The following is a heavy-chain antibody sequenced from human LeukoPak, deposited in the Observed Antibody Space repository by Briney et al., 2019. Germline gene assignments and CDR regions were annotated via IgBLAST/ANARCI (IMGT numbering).Heavy chain of an antibody. CDR3: AREAPYDVLSGYYPHYMDV. V-gene: IGHV3-7*01. CDR2: IKQDGDEK. Sequence: GGSLRLSCAASGFIFSNYWMTWVRQAPGKGLEWVAEIKQDGDEKYYVDSVKGRFTISRDNAENSVYLQMNGLRAEDTAVYYCAREAPYDVLSGYYPHYMDVWGKGTTVTVSS. CDR1: GFIFSNYW. D-gene: IGHD3-3*01. J-gene: IGHJ6*03.